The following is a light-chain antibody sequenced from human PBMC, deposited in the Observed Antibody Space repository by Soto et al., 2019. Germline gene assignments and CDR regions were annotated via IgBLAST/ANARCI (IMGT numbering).Light chain of an antibody. CDR3: QAWDSSTLGV. Sequence: SYELTQPPSVSVSPGQTASITCSGDKLGDKYACWYQQKPGQPPVLVIYQDTKRPSGIPERFSGSNSGNTATLTISGTQAMDEADYYCQAWDSSTLGVFGTGTKLTVL. CDR1: KLGDKY. CDR2: QDT. J-gene: IGLJ1*01. V-gene: IGLV3-1*01.